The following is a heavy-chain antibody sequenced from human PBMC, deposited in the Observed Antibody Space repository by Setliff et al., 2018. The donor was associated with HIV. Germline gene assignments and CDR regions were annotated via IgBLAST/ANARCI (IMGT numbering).Heavy chain of an antibody. CDR1: GDSMSGYY. J-gene: IGHJ3*02. Sequence: SETLSLTCAVSGDSMSGYYWTWIRQPPFKGLEWIGYIHYRGNTDYNPSLKSRVTMSVDTSKNQFSLNLSSVTAADTAVYYCARVGDYSDSGTYYNDDAFDIWGQGTMGTVSS. D-gene: IGHD3-10*01. V-gene: IGHV4-59*01. CDR2: IHYRGNT. CDR3: ARVGDYSDSGTYYNDDAFDI.